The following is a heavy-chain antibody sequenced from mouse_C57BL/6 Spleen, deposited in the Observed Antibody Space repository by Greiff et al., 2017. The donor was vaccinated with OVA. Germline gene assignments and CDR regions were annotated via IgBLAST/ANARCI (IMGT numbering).Heavy chain of an antibody. CDR1: GYSFTGYY. J-gene: IGHJ2*01. CDR3: ARGALNWDVGYFDC. Sequence: EVQLQQSGPELVKPGASVKISCKASGYSFTGYYMNWVKQSPEKSLEWIGEINPSTGGTTYNQKFKAQATLTVDKSSSTAYMQLKSLTSEDSAVYYCARGALNWDVGYFDCWGQGTTLAVAS. D-gene: IGHD4-1*01. V-gene: IGHV1-42*01. CDR2: INPSTGGT.